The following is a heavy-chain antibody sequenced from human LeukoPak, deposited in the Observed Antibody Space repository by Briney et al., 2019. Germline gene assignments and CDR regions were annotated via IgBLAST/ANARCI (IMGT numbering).Heavy chain of an antibody. J-gene: IGHJ4*02. Sequence: ASVKVSCKASGYTFTGYYMHWVRQAPGQGLKWMGWINPNSGGTNYAQKFQGRVTMTRDTSISTAYMELSRLRSDDTAVYYCAGGAQVLRYFDWLLSHWGQGTLVTVSS. V-gene: IGHV1-2*02. CDR2: INPNSGGT. CDR3: AGGAQVLRYFDWLLSH. CDR1: GYTFTGYY. D-gene: IGHD3-9*01.